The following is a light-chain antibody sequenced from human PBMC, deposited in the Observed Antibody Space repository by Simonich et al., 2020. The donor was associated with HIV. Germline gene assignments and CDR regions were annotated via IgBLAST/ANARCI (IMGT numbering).Light chain of an antibody. CDR2: WAS. CDR1: QSVLYSSNNKNY. Sequence: DIVMTQSPDSLAVSLGARATINCKSSQSVLYSSNNKNYLAWYQQKPGKTPKLLIYWASTREYGVPDRFSGSGSGTDFTLSISSLQAEDVAVYFCQQYYSTPLTFGGGTKVEIK. J-gene: IGKJ4*01. CDR3: QQYYSTPLT. V-gene: IGKV4-1*01.